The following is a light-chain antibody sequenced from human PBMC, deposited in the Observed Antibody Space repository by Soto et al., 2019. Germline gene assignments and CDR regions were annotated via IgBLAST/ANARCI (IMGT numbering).Light chain of an antibody. J-gene: IGKJ1*01. CDR3: KQYARP. Sequence: ISVTQSPFTXSLTKAETATLTCRAGQSVRSSYVAWYKMRTXQXXXLLIFGEQKRDAGIPDRFSGSGSGTDFTRTISRMEREDLAVYYGKQYARPFGQGTKVDI. V-gene: IGKV3-20*01. CDR1: QSVRSSY. CDR2: GEQ.